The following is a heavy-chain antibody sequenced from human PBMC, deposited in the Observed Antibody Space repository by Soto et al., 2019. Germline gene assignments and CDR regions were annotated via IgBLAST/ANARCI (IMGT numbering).Heavy chain of an antibody. V-gene: IGHV5-51*01. Sequence: LVESLKIPCKGSGYSFTNHCIRWGRQMPGKGLEWMGIIYPGDSDTRYSLSFQGQVTISADKSISTAYLQWSSLKASDTAMYYCARTWFIKVREVISYYYQVRAVGVKG. CDR1: GYSFTNHC. D-gene: IGHD3-10*01. CDR3: ARTWFIKVREVISYYYQVRAV. J-gene: IGHJ6*03. CDR2: IYPGDSDT.